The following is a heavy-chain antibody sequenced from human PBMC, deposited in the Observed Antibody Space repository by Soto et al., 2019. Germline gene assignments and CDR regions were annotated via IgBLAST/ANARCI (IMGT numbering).Heavy chain of an antibody. Sequence: ASVKVSCKVSGYTLTELSMHWVRQAPGKGLEWMGGFDPEDGETIHAQKFQGRVTMTEDTSTDTAYMELSSLRSEDTAVYYCATHYGAAAGSYYYGMDVWGQGTTVTVSS. CDR1: GYTLTELS. CDR3: ATHYGAAAGSYYYGMDV. V-gene: IGHV1-24*01. J-gene: IGHJ6*02. D-gene: IGHD6-13*01. CDR2: FDPEDGET.